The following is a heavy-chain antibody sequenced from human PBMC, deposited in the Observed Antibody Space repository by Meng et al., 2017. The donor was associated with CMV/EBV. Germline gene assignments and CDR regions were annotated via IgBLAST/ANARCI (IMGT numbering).Heavy chain of an antibody. D-gene: IGHD4-23*01. CDR3: ARGNIDGNHGFDY. Sequence: ASGFTFTGYWMHWVRQAPGKGLVWVSRINSDGSSTSYGDSVKGRFTISRDNAKNTLFLQVNSLRAEDTAVYYCARGNIDGNHGFDYWGQGTLVTVSS. CDR1: GFTFTGYW. V-gene: IGHV3-74*01. J-gene: IGHJ4*02. CDR2: INSDGSST.